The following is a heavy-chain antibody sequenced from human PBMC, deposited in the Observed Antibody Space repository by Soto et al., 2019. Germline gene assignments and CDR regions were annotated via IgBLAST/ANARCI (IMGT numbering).Heavy chain of an antibody. CDR3: AKDHLPSTVTTPGY. CDR1: GFTFSTYG. J-gene: IGHJ4*02. D-gene: IGHD4-17*01. Sequence: QVQLVESGGGVVQPGRSLRLSCAASGFTFSTYGMHWVRQAPGKGLEWVAVMSYDGNNKYYADSVKGRFTISRDNSKNTLFLQMNSLRAADTAVYYCAKDHLPSTVTTPGYWSQGTLVTVSS. V-gene: IGHV3-30*18. CDR2: MSYDGNNK.